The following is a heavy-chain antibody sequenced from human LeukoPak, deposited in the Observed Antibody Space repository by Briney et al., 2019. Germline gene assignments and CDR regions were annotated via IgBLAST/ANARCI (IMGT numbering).Heavy chain of an antibody. J-gene: IGHJ4*02. CDR3: ARGGLEVRGVINDY. V-gene: IGHV4-59*01. D-gene: IGHD3-10*01. Sequence: SETLSLTCTVSGGSISSYYWSWIRQPPGKGLEWIGYIYYSGSTNYNPSLKSRVTISVDTSKNQFSLKLSSVTAADTAVYYCARGGLEVRGVINDYWGQGTLVTVSS. CDR1: GGSISSYY. CDR2: IYYSGST.